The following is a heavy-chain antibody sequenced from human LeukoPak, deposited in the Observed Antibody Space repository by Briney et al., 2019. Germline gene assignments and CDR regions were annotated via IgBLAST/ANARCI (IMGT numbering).Heavy chain of an antibody. D-gene: IGHD5-24*01. CDR2: MNPNSGNT. J-gene: IGHJ4*02. V-gene: IGHV1-8*03. CDR3: AEVRDGGLDY. CDR1: GYTFTSYD. Sequence: ASVKVSCKASGYTFTSYDINWVRQATGQGLEWMGWMNPNSGNTGYAQKFEGRVTITRNTSISTAYMELSRLRSDDTAVYYCAEVRDGGLDYWGQGTLVTVSS.